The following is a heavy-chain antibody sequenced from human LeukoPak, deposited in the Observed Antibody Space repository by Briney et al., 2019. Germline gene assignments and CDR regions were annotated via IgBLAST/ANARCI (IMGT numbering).Heavy chain of an antibody. Sequence: SQTLSLTCTVSGGSISSGGYYWSWIRQPPGKGLEWIGYIYHSGSTYYNPSLKSRVTISVDRSKNQFSLKLSSVTAADTAVYYCARLVAVVNAFDIWGQGTMVTVSS. J-gene: IGHJ3*02. CDR3: ARLVAVVNAFDI. D-gene: IGHD3-22*01. CDR2: IYHSGST. V-gene: IGHV4-30-2*01. CDR1: GGSISSGGYY.